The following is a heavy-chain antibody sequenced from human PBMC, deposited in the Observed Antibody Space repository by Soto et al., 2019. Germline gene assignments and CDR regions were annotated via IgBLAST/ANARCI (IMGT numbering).Heavy chain of an antibody. CDR3: AKGVYDSSGTT. CDR2: ISYDGSNK. D-gene: IGHD3-22*01. CDR1: GFTFSSYG. Sequence: PGGSLRLSCAASGFTFSSYGMHWVRQAPGKGLEWVAVISYDGSNKYYADSVKGRFTISRDNSKNTLYLQMNSLRAEDTAVYYCAKGVYDSSGTTWGQGTLVTVSS. V-gene: IGHV3-30*18. J-gene: IGHJ5*02.